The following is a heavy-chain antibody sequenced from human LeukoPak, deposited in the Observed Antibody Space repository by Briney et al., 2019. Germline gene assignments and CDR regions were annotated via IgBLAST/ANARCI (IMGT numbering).Heavy chain of an antibody. CDR1: GFTFSSYS. Sequence: PGGSLRLSCAASGFTFSSYSMSWVRQAPGKGLEWVSAISGSGGSTYYADSVTGRFTVSRDNSKNTLFLQMNSLRAEDTAVYYSAKDQRGNYYGYVQLWGQGTLVTVPS. D-gene: IGHD3-22*01. V-gene: IGHV3-23*01. J-gene: IGHJ1*01. CDR2: ISGSGGST. CDR3: AKDQRGNYYGYVQL.